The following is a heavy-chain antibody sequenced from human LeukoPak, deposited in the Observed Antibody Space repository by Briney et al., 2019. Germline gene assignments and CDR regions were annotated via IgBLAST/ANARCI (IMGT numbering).Heavy chain of an antibody. Sequence: GGSLRLSCAASGFTFSNYVMSWVRQAPGKGLEWVSVISGNSGTTYYADSVKGRFTISRDNSKNTLYLQMNSLRAEDTAVYYCADYGSYYRYWGKGTLVTVSS. V-gene: IGHV3-23*01. J-gene: IGHJ4*02. CDR2: ISGNSGTT. CDR3: ADYGSYYRY. D-gene: IGHD1-26*01. CDR1: GFTFSNYV.